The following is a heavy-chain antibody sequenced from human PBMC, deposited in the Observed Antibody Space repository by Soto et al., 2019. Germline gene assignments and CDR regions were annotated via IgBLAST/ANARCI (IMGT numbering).Heavy chain of an antibody. CDR2: IWYDGSNK. J-gene: IGHJ6*02. Sequence: GESLRLSCAASGFTFSSYGMHWVRQAPGKGLEWVAVIWYDGSNKNYENSVKDRFTISRDNSTNTLYLQMNSPRAEDTAAYYCARGPHYYDSCGYYQEQRDYYYDGMDVWGQGTTVTVSS. D-gene: IGHD3-22*01. CDR3: ARGPHYYDSCGYYQEQRDYYYDGMDV. CDR1: GFTFSSYG. V-gene: IGHV3-33*01.